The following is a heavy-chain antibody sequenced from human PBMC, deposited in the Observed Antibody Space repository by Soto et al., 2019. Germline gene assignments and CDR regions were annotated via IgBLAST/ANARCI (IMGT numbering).Heavy chain of an antibody. CDR2: IIPMYGTV. CDR1: GGTFSSYV. D-gene: IGHD2-15*01. J-gene: IGHJ5*02. Sequence: QVQLVQSGAEVKKPGSSVKVSCNASGGTFSSYVISWVRQAPGQGPEWMGGIIPMYGTVNYAQKFQDRVTIIADTSTSSAYMELSSLRSEDTAVYYCARDLGGCSGGSCRYNWFDPWGQGTLVTVSS. CDR3: ARDLGGCSGGSCRYNWFDP. V-gene: IGHV1-69*06.